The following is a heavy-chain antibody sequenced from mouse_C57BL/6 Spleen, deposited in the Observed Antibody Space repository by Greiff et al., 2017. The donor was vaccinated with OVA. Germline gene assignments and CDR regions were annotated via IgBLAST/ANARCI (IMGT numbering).Heavy chain of an antibody. D-gene: IGHD1-1*01. V-gene: IGHV5-17*01. CDR1: GFTFSDYG. J-gene: IGHJ2*01. CDR3: ARRVYYYGPRGYFDY. CDR2: ISSGSSTI. Sequence: EVMLVESGGGLVKPGGSLKLSCAASGFTFSDYGMHWVRQAPEKGLEWVAYISSGSSTIYYADTVKGRFTISRDNAKNTLFLHMTSLRSEDTAMFYCARRVYYYGPRGYFDYWGKGTTPTVSS.